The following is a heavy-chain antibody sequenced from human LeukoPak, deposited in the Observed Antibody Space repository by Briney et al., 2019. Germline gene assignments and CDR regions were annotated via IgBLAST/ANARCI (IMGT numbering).Heavy chain of an antibody. V-gene: IGHV3-23*01. Sequence: QPGGSLILSCAASGFPFSNYAMNWVRQAPGKGLEWVSSISESGDKTDCADSVRGRFTISRDNSQNTLYLQMNSLRVEDTALYYCAKQWVDCWGQGTLVTVSS. CDR2: ISESGDKT. CDR3: AKQWVDC. CDR1: GFPFSNYA. J-gene: IGHJ4*02. D-gene: IGHD1-26*01.